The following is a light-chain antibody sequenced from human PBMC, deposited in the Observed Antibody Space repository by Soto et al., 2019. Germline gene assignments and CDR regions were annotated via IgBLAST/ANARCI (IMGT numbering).Light chain of an antibody. J-gene: IGKJ4*01. CDR1: QNVGRDY. CDR3: QQYASEPLT. Sequence: IVLTQSPGTLSLSPGESVTLSCRASQNVGRDYLAWFQLKPGQTPTLLVHHASTRDTGVPDRFSGSGSGTDFTFTVSRLEPEDFALYYCQQYASEPLTFGGGTKLEIK. V-gene: IGKV3-20*01. CDR2: HAS.